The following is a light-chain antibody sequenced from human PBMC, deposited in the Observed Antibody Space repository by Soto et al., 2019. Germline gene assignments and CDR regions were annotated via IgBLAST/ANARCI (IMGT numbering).Light chain of an antibody. CDR2: EVS. Sequence: QSALTQPASVSGSPGQSITISCTGTSSDVGGYRFVSWYQHHPGEAPKHIIYEVSNRPSGVSSRFSGSKSGNTASLTISGLQAEDESLYYCSSKSSGSTPMLFGGGTKLTVL. J-gene: IGLJ3*02. V-gene: IGLV2-14*01. CDR3: SSKSSGSTPML. CDR1: SSDVGGYRF.